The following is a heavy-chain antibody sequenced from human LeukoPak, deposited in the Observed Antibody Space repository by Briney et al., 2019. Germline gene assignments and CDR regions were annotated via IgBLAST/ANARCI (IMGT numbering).Heavy chain of an antibody. CDR1: GFTFSKYT. Sequence: GGSLRLSCVASGFTFSKYTMSWARQAPGKGLEWVSGIYGGGSGSTFYAESVKGRFTISRDNSKNTLYLQMNSLRDEDTAIYYCAKDFTPDGIWDIDYWGRGTLITVSS. J-gene: IGHJ4*02. CDR3: AKDFTPDGIWDIDY. D-gene: IGHD1-14*01. V-gene: IGHV3-23*01. CDR2: IYGGGSGST.